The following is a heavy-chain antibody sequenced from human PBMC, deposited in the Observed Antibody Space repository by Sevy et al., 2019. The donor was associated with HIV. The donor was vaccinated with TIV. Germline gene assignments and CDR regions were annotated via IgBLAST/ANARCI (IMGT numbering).Heavy chain of an antibody. CDR1: GLTFSNYV. V-gene: IGHV3-23*01. Sequence: GGSLRLSCAASGLTFSNYVMSWVRQAPGKGLEWLSVISGSSGTTYAAESVKGRFTISRDNSKNTLYLHMSSLGAEDTAVYYCARNLSPSGAFVIWGPGTRVTVSS. J-gene: IGHJ3*02. D-gene: IGHD6-25*01. CDR2: ISGSSGTT. CDR3: ARNLSPSGAFVI.